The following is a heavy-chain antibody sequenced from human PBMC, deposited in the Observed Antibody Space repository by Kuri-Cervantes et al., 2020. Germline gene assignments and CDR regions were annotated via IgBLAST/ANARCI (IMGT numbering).Heavy chain of an antibody. D-gene: IGHD3-10*01. J-gene: IGHJ4*02. Sequence: GESLKISCAASGFTFSSYAMHWVRQAPGKGPEWVAVISYDGSNKYYADSVKGRFTISRDNAKNSLYLQMNSLRAEDTAAYYCARDAVARPGEFDYWGQGTLVTVSS. CDR1: GFTFSSYA. CDR2: ISYDGSNK. V-gene: IGHV3-30-3*01. CDR3: ARDAVARPGEFDY.